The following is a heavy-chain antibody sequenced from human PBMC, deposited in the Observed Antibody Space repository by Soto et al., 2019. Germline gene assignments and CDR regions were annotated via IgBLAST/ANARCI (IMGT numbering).Heavy chain of an antibody. CDR2: ISAYNGNT. D-gene: IGHD3-3*01. Sequence: ASVKVSCKASGYTFTSYGISWVRQAPGQGREWMGWISAYNGNTNYAQKLQGRVTMTTDTSTSTAYMELRSLRSDDTAVYYCARDQIYYDFWSGYYGGGRLIDYWGQGTLVTVSS. J-gene: IGHJ4*02. V-gene: IGHV1-18*01. CDR3: ARDQIYYDFWSGYYGGGRLIDY. CDR1: GYTFTSYG.